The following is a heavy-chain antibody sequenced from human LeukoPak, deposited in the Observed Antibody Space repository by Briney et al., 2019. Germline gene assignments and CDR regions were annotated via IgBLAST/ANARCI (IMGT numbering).Heavy chain of an antibody. CDR2: INHSGST. Sequence: PSETLSLTCAVYGGSFSGYYWSWIRQPPGKGLEWIGEINHSGSTNYNPSLKGRVTISVDTSKNQFSLKLSSVTAADTAVYYCARGGDSYGSLRSPYYFDYWGQGTLVTVSS. CDR3: ARGGDSYGSLRSPYYFDY. CDR1: GGSFSGYY. J-gene: IGHJ4*02. V-gene: IGHV4-34*01. D-gene: IGHD5-18*01.